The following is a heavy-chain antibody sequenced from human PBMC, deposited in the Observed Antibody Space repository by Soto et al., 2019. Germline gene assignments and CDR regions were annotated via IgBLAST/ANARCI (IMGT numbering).Heavy chain of an antibody. CDR1: GGSISSGGYS. CDR2: MYHSGST. J-gene: IGHJ4*02. V-gene: IGHV4-30-2*02. Sequence: SETLSLTCAVSGGSISSGGYSWSWIRQPPGKGLEWIGYMYHSGSTYYNPSLKSRVTISIDRSKNQFSLKLTSVSAADTAVYYCASGGWYVDYWGQGIMVTVSS. CDR3: ASGGWYVDY. D-gene: IGHD6-19*01.